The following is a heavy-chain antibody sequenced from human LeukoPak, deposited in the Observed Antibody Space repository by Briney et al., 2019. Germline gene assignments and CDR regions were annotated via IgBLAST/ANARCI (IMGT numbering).Heavy chain of an antibody. J-gene: IGHJ4*02. V-gene: IGHV1-18*01. CDR1: GYTFTSYS. CDR3: ARLQPDIVVVPAATGPFDY. CDR2: ISAYNGNT. Sequence: ASVKVSCKASGYTFTSYSISWVRQAPGQGLEWMGWISAYNGNTNYAQKLQGRVTMTTDTSTSTAYMELRSLRSDDTAVYYCARLQPDIVVVPAATGPFDYWGQGTLVTVSS. D-gene: IGHD2-2*01.